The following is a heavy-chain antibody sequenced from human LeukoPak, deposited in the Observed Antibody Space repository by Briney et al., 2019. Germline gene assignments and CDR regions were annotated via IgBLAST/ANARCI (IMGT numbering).Heavy chain of an antibody. D-gene: IGHD2-21*01. Sequence: GGSLRLSCATSGFSFSSHWMSWVRQAPGTGLEWVANIDQDGSERNYVDSVKGRFTISRDNAKNSLYLQMNSLRAEDTAVYYCASAYYSWDFDIWGQGTMVTVSS. CDR3: ASAYYSWDFDI. CDR1: GFSFSSHW. CDR2: IDQDGSER. J-gene: IGHJ3*02. V-gene: IGHV3-7*01.